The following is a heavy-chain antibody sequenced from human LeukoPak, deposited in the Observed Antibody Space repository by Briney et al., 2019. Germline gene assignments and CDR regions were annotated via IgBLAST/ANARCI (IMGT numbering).Heavy chain of an antibody. V-gene: IGHV4-30-4*08. CDR3: ARANVDFWSGSSNWFDP. CDR1: GGSISSGDYY. CDR2: IYYSGST. D-gene: IGHD3-3*01. J-gene: IGHJ5*02. Sequence: PSQTLSLTCTVSGGSISSGDYYWSWIRQPPGKGLEWIGYIYYSGSTYYNPSLKSRATISVDTSKNQFSLKLSSVTAADTAVYYCARANVDFWSGSSNWFDPWGQGTLVTVSS.